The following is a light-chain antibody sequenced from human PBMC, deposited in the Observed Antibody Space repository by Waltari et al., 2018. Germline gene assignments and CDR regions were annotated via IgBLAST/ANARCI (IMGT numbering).Light chain of an antibody. CDR1: TANIMAGNS. CDR2: ENS. V-gene: IGLV3-21*02. Sequence: SSVLTSPPSVPGHPGQTACTTYTANIMAGNSVHWYHQKPGKAPKLLIYENSNRPSGVPERFSGSNSGTSASLTISRLQAGDEADYYCQLYDSALGIVVFGGGTKLTV. CDR3: QLYDSALGIVV. J-gene: IGLJ2*01.